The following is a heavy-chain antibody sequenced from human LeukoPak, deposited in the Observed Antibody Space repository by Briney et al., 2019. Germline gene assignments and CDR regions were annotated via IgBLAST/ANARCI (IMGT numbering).Heavy chain of an antibody. D-gene: IGHD3-22*01. CDR1: GFTFSSYA. CDR3: ARDQTYYYDSSGYLFDY. CDR2: ISYDGSNK. J-gene: IGHJ4*02. Sequence: GGSLRLSCTASGFTFSSYAMHWVRQAPGKGLEWVAVISYDGSNKYYADSVKGRFTISRDNSKNTLYLQMNSLRAEDTAVYYCARDQTYYYDSSGYLFDYWGQGTLVTVSS. V-gene: IGHV3-30*04.